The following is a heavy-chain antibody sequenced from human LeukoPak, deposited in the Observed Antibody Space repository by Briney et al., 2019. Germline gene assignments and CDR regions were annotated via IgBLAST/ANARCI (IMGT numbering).Heavy chain of an antibody. Sequence: GASVKVSCKASVYTFTTYDINWVREATGQGLEWMGWMNPNSGNTGYTQKCQGRVTMTRNTSISTAYMELSSLRSEDTAVYYCARGRGSGHKENWFDPWGQGTLVTVSS. D-gene: IGHD6-19*01. J-gene: IGHJ5*02. CDR3: ARGRGSGHKENWFDP. V-gene: IGHV1-8*01. CDR2: MNPNSGNT. CDR1: VYTFTTYD.